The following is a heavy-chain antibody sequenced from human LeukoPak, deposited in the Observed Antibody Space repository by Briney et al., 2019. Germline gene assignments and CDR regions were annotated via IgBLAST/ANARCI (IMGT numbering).Heavy chain of an antibody. V-gene: IGHV3-30-3*01. J-gene: IGHJ4*02. CDR3: VLGHYGGLFDN. Sequence: GGSLRLSRAASGFTFTRYDMHWVRQAPGKGLEWVAVISNDESNKDYGNSVKGRFTIARDNSKNTLYLQMNSLRVEDTAVYYCVLGHYGGLFDNWGQGALVTVSS. CDR2: ISNDESNK. CDR1: GFTFTRYD. D-gene: IGHD4-23*01.